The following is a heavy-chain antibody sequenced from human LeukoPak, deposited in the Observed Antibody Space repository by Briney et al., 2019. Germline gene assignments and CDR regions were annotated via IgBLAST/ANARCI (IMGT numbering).Heavy chain of an antibody. J-gene: IGHJ4*02. Sequence: ASVKVSCKASGGTFSSYAISWVRQAPGQGLERMGGIIPIFGTANYAQKFQGRVTITTDESTSTAYMELSSLRSEDTAVYYCAAKYYYDSSGYSYWGQGTLVTVSS. CDR1: GGTFSSYA. CDR3: AAKYYYDSSGYSY. CDR2: IIPIFGTA. D-gene: IGHD3-22*01. V-gene: IGHV1-69*05.